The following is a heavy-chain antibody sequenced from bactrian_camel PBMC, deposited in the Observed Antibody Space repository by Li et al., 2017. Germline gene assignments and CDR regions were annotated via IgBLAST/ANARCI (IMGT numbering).Heavy chain of an antibody. V-gene: IGHV3S53*01. Sequence: VQLVESGGGSAQTGGSLTLSCVVSGDHRMVAWFRQGPGTKREGVAGLGDDGSTSYAAFAEGRFIISKDSKNTFYLHMTQLKPEDTRMYYCAASRWVTWARELLESDFHFWGQGTQVTVS. CDR2: LGDDGST. D-gene: IGHD1*01. CDR3: AASRWVTWARELLESDFHF. CDR1: GDHRM. J-gene: IGHJ6*01.